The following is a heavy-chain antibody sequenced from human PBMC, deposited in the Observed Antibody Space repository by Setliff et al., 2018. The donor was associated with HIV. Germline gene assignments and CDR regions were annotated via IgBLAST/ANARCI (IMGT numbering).Heavy chain of an antibody. Sequence: SETLSLTCSVSGGSISRVGYYWSWIRQPPGKGLEWIGEINHSGNTTYNPSLKSRVTMSVDTTKNQFSLKLNTVTAADTATYYCLLDVPLILRTSPPLWGQGTPVTVSS. V-gene: IGHV4-61*08. CDR1: GGSISRVGYY. CDR2: INHSGNT. CDR3: LLDVPLILRTSPPL. D-gene: IGHD1-7*01. J-gene: IGHJ4*02.